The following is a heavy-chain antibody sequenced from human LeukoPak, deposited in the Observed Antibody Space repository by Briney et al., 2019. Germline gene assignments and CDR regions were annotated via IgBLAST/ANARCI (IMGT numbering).Heavy chain of an antibody. CDR1: GFTFRTYA. D-gene: IGHD2-2*01. V-gene: IGHV3-23*01. J-gene: IGHJ4*02. CDR2: VSGSGYST. CDR3: AREKGRSSWPFDS. Sequence: PGGSLRLSCVASGFTFRTYAMAWVRQAPGKGPGWVSAVSGSGYSTYYLDSVEGRFTISRDNSKSTLYLQMNSLRAEDTAVYYCAREKGRSSWPFDSWGQGTLVTVSA.